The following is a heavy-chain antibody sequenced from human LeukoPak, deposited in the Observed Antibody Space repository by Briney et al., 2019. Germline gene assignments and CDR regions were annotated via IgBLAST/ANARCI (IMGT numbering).Heavy chain of an antibody. CDR3: AKDSSSWYGWFDP. Sequence: SGGSLRLSCAASGFTFDGYAMHWVRQAPGKGLEWVSGISWNSGSIGYADSVKGRFTISRDNAKNSLYLQMNSLRAEDTALYYCAKDSSSWYGWFDPWGQGTLVTVSS. D-gene: IGHD6-13*01. CDR2: ISWNSGSI. CDR1: GFTFDGYA. J-gene: IGHJ5*02. V-gene: IGHV3-9*01.